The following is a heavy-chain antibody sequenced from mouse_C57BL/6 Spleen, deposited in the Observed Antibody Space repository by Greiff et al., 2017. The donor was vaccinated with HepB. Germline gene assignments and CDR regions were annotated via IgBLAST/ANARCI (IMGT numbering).Heavy chain of an antibody. CDR2: IRSKSNNYAT. D-gene: IGHD3-2*02. Sequence: EVKLMESGGGLVQPKGSLKLSCAASGFSFNTYAMNWVRQAPGKGLEWVARIRSKSNNYATYYADSVKDRFTISRDDSESMLYLQMNNLKTEDTAMYYCVRHRLLYAMDYWGQGTSVTVSS. CDR1: GFSFNTYA. V-gene: IGHV10-1*01. J-gene: IGHJ4*01. CDR3: VRHRLLYAMDY.